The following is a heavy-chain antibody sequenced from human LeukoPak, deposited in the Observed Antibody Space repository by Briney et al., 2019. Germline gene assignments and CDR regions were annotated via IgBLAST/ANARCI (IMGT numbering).Heavy chain of an antibody. CDR1: EFTFSNYW. CDR2: IDTDGTTT. D-gene: IGHD3-22*01. CDR3: AKDRRGYYDSSGYSGLQH. V-gene: IGHV3-74*01. Sequence: GGSLRLFCTTSEFTFSNYWMHWVRQVPGKGLVWVSRIDTDGTTTDYADSVKGRFTISRDNAKNTLYLQMNSLRADDTAVYYCAKDRRGYYDSSGYSGLQHWGQGTLVTVSS. J-gene: IGHJ1*01.